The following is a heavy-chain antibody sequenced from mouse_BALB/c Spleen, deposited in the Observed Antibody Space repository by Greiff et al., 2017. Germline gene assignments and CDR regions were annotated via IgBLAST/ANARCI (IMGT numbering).Heavy chain of an antibody. CDR1: GFSLTGYG. Sequence: VQLQESGPGLVAPSQSLSITCTVSGFSLTGYGVNWVRQPPGKGLEWLGMIWGDGSTDYNSALKSRLSISKDNSKSQVFLKMNSLQTDDTAMYYCARNSQLGYYAMDYWGQGTSVTVSS. CDR3: ARNSQLGYYAMDY. J-gene: IGHJ4*01. CDR2: IWGDGST. V-gene: IGHV2-6-7*01. D-gene: IGHD3-1*01.